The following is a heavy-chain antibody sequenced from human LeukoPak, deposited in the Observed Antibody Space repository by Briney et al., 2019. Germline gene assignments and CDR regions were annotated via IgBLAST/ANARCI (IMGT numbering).Heavy chain of an antibody. J-gene: IGHJ4*02. CDR2: IHPGDSGT. V-gene: IGHV5-51*01. Sequence: GESLKISCKGSGYSFTTYLIAWVRQMPGKGLEWMGIIHPGDSGTRYSPSFQGQVTISADKSISTAYLQWSSLKASDTAMYYCARLLEGQVGALGYWGQGTLVTVSS. CDR3: ARLLEGQVGALGY. D-gene: IGHD1-26*01. CDR1: GYSFTTYL.